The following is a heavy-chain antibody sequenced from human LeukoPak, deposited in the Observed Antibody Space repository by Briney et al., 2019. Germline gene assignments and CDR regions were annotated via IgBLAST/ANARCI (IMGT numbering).Heavy chain of an antibody. CDR3: AREFEYCSSTSCYGGYFDY. Sequence: PGGSLRLSCAASGFTFSSYSMNWVRQAPGKGLEWVSSISSSSSYIYYADSVKGRFTISRDNARNSLYLQMNSLRAEDTAVYYCAREFEYCSSTSCYGGYFDYWGQGTLVTVSS. D-gene: IGHD2-2*01. J-gene: IGHJ4*02. CDR1: GFTFSSYS. V-gene: IGHV3-21*01. CDR2: ISSSSSYI.